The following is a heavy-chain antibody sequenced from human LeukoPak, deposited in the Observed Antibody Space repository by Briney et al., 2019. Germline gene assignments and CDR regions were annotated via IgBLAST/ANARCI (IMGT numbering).Heavy chain of an antibody. CDR3: ARLGYCSGGSCYPDY. D-gene: IGHD2-15*01. V-gene: IGHV4-59*12. CDR2: IYYSGST. CDR1: GGSISSYY. Sequence: SETLSLTCTVSGGSISSYYWSWIRQPPGKGLEWIGYIYYSGSTNYNPSLKSRVTISVDTSKDQFSLKLSSVTAADTAVYYCARLGYCSGGSCYPDYWGQGTLVTVSS. J-gene: IGHJ4*02.